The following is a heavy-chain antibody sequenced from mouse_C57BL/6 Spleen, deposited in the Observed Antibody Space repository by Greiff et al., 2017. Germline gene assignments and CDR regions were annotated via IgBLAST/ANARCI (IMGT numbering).Heavy chain of an antibody. CDR3: ARNHYGNSWFAY. D-gene: IGHD2-1*01. CDR2: IWSGGST. J-gene: IGHJ3*01. CDR1: GFSLTSYG. Sequence: QVQLQQSGPGLVQPSQSLSITCTVSGFSLTSYGVHWVRQSPGKGLEWLGVIWSGGSTDYNAAFISRLSISKDNSKSQVFFKMNSLQADDTAIYYCARNHYGNSWFAYWGQGTLVTVSA. V-gene: IGHV2-2*01.